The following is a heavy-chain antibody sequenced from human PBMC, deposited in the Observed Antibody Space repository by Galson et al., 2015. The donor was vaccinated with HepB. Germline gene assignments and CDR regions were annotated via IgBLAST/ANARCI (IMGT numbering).Heavy chain of an antibody. Sequence: QSGAEVKKPGESLKISCKGSGYSFTSYWIAWVRQMPGKGLEWMGIIYPGDSDTIYNSSFQGQVTISVDKSVSTAYLQWSSLQASDTAMYYCARLEVFTMDRGLKRPYNWFDPWGQGTPVTVSS. V-gene: IGHV5-51*01. CDR2: IYPGDSDT. J-gene: IGHJ5*02. CDR1: GYSFTSYW. CDR3: ARLEVFTMDRGLKRPYNWFDP. D-gene: IGHD3-10*01.